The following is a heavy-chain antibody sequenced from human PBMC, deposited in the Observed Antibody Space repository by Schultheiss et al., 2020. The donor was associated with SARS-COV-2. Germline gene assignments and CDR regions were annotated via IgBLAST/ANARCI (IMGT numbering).Heavy chain of an antibody. CDR3: TRPAQDY. V-gene: IGHV3-73*01. J-gene: IGHJ4*02. Sequence: GGSLRLSCAASGFTFSGSAMHWVRQASGKGLEWVGRIRRKTDNHATAYTASVKGRFTISRDDSKNTAYLQMNSLKTEDTAVYYCTRPAQDYWGQGTLVTVSS. CDR1: GFTFSGSA. CDR2: IRRKTDNHAT.